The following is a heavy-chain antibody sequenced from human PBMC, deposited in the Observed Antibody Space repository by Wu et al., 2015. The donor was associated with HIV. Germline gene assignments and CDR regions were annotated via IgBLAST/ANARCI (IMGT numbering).Heavy chain of an antibody. CDR2: IIPIFATA. J-gene: IGHJ6*02. V-gene: IGHV1-69*05. Sequence: QVQLVQSGAEVKKPGSSVKVSCKASGGTFSTFVISWVRQAPGQGLEWMGGIIPIFATATYAQKFQGRVTITTDESTSTAYMELSSLRSEDTAVYYCARDVEMATIYSYHYAMDVWAKGPRSPSP. CDR1: GGTFSTFV. D-gene: IGHD5-24*01. CDR3: ARDVEMATIYSYHYAMDV.